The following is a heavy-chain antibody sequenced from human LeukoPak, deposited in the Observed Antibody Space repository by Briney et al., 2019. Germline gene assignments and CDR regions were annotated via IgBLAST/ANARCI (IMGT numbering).Heavy chain of an antibody. J-gene: IGHJ4*02. Sequence: SETLSLTCAVSGGSISSGGYSWSWIRQPPGKGLEWIGYIYHSGSTYYNPSLKSRVTISVDRSKNQFSLKLSSVTAADTAVYSCASFGYYGSGSPDYWGQGTLVTVSS. V-gene: IGHV4-30-2*01. CDR3: ASFGYYGSGSPDY. CDR1: GGSISSGGYS. D-gene: IGHD3-10*01. CDR2: IYHSGST.